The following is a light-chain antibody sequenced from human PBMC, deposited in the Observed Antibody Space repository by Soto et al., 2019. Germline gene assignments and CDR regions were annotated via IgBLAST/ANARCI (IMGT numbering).Light chain of an antibody. J-gene: IGKJ5*01. CDR1: QSVSSY. V-gene: IGKV1-33*01. Sequence: DIQMTQSPSSLSASVGDRVTITCRASQSVSSYLNWYQHKPGKAPKLLIYDASNLEAGVPSRFRGSGSGTDFTFTSSRLQPEDIATYYCQQYENLPTFGQGTRLEIK. CDR3: QQYENLPT. CDR2: DAS.